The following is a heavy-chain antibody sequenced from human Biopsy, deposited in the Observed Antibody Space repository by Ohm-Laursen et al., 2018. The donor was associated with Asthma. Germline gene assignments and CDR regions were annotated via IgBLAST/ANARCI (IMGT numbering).Heavy chain of an antibody. CDR3: ARGPEYVRSSGALDY. Sequence: SVKVSCKVSGGTFSSNSINWVRQAPGQGLEWMGGLIPVLGTPDHAQMFEGRVTITADESTSTAYMELSSLSSEDTALYYCARGPEYVRSSGALDYWGQGTLVTVSS. J-gene: IGHJ4*02. V-gene: IGHV1-69*13. CDR1: GGTFSSNS. D-gene: IGHD2-2*01. CDR2: LIPVLGTP.